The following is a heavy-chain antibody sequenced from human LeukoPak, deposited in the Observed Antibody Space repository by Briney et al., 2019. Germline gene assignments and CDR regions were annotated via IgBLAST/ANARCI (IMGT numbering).Heavy chain of an antibody. D-gene: IGHD2-2*01. CDR1: GYTFTGYY. CDR3: ARDFWDIVVVPAAMRVYYFDY. J-gene: IGHJ4*02. Sequence: GASVKVSCKASGYTFTGYYMHWVRQAPGQGLEWMGWINPNSGGTNYAQKFQGRVTMTRDTSISTAYMELSRLRSDDTAVYYCARDFWDIVVVPAAMRVYYFDYWGQGTLVTVSS. CDR2: INPNSGGT. V-gene: IGHV1-2*02.